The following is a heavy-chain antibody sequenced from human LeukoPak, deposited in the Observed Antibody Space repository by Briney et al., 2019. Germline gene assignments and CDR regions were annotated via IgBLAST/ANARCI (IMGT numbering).Heavy chain of an antibody. CDR2: INHSGST. V-gene: IGHV4-34*01. CDR1: GGSFSGYY. Sequence: SETLSLTCAVYGGSFSGYYWSWIREPPGKGLEWIGEINHSGSTNYNPSLKSRVTISVDTSKNQFSLKLSSVTAADTAVYYCARKRTTVKRYYYYYMDVWGKGTMVTVSS. D-gene: IGHD1-1*01. J-gene: IGHJ6*03. CDR3: ARKRTTVKRYYYYYMDV.